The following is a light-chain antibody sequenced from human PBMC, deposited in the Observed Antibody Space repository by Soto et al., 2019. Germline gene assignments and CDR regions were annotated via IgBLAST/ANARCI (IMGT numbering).Light chain of an antibody. CDR1: SSNIGSNT. V-gene: IGLV1-44*01. CDR2: SNN. J-gene: IGLJ2*01. CDR3: AAWDDSLNGLV. Sequence: QSVLTQPPSASGTPGQRVTISCSGSSSNIGSNTVNWYQQLPGTAPKLLIYSNNQRPSGVPDRFSGSKSGASASQAISGLQSEDEAGYYCAAWDDSLNGLVFGGGTKRTVL.